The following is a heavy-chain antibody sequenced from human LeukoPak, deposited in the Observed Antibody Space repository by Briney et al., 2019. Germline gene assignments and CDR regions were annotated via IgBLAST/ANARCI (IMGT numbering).Heavy chain of an antibody. CDR1: GLTFSSYW. V-gene: IGHV3-74*01. J-gene: IGHJ4*02. Sequence: GGSLRLSCAASGLTFSSYWMHWVRQAPGKGLVWVSRIKSDGSASSYADSVKGRFTISRDNAENTVYLQMNSLRAEDTAIYYCFIIKAGGGQGTLVTVSP. CDR3: FIIKAG. CDR2: IKSDGSAS. D-gene: IGHD3-10*01.